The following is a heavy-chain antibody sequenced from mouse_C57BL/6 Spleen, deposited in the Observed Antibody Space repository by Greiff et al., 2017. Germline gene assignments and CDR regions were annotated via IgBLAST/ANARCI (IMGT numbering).Heavy chain of an antibody. CDR3: AREDYYGSSYRWYFDV. V-gene: IGHV1-55*01. CDR2: IYPGSGST. J-gene: IGHJ1*03. Sequence: QVQLQQPGAELVKPGASVTMSCKASGYTFTSYWITWVKQRPGQGLEWIGDIYPGSGSTNYNEKFTSKATLTVDTSSSTAYMQIRSLTSEDSAVDYCAREDYYGSSYRWYFDVWGTGTTVTVSS. CDR1: GYTFTSYW. D-gene: IGHD1-1*01.